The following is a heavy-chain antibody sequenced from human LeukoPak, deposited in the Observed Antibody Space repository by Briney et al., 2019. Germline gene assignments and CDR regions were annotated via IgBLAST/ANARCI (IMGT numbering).Heavy chain of an antibody. CDR2: IRYDGSNK. V-gene: IGHV3-30*02. Sequence: PGGSLRLSCAASGFTFSSYGMHWVRQAPGKGLEWVAFIRYDGSNKYYADSAKGRFTISRDNSKNTLYLQMNSLRAEDTAVYYCAKEYGSGSYLFDYWGQGTLVTVSS. CDR3: AKEYGSGSYLFDY. CDR1: GFTFSSYG. J-gene: IGHJ4*02. D-gene: IGHD3-10*01.